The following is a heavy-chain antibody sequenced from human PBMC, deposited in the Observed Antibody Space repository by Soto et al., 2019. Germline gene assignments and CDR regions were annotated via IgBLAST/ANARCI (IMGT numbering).Heavy chain of an antibody. CDR2: VYYGGAIFYSGNI. V-gene: IGHV4-39*01. D-gene: IGHD3-3*02. CDR1: GDSISSSNSH. J-gene: IGHJ3*02. CDR3: VXYDRINMKPYSPEGFHI. Sequence: SGTLSLTCTVSGDSISSSNSHWGWTRQPPGKGLEYIGSVYYGGAIFYSGNIYYNPSLKSRVTISVDTSKNQFSLRLSSVTAADTGVYYCVXYDRINMKPYSPEGFHIWGEGTMVTVSS.